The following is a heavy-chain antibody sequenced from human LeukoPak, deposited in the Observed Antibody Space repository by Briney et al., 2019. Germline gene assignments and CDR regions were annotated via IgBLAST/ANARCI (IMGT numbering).Heavy chain of an antibody. Sequence: PGGSLRLSCAASGFTFSSYGMHWVRQAPGKGLEWVAFIRYDGSNKYYADSVKGRFTISRDNSKNTLYLQTNSLRAEDTAVYYCARESIEGATSSGWYFDLWGRGTLVTVSS. CDR1: GFTFSSYG. D-gene: IGHD1-26*01. CDR3: ARESIEGATSSGWYFDL. J-gene: IGHJ2*01. CDR2: IRYDGSNK. V-gene: IGHV3-30*02.